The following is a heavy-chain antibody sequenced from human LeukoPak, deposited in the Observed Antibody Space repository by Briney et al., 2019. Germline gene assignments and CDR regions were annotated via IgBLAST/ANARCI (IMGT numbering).Heavy chain of an antibody. CDR1: GYTFTGYY. Sequence: ASVKVSCKASGYTFTGYYMHWVRQAPGQGLEWMGWINPSGGSTSYAQKFQGRVTMTRDMSTSTVYMELSSLRSEDTAVYYCARAFAYYYDSSSFDYWGQGTLVTVSS. CDR3: ARAFAYYYDSSSFDY. CDR2: INPSGGST. J-gene: IGHJ4*02. V-gene: IGHV1-46*01. D-gene: IGHD3-22*01.